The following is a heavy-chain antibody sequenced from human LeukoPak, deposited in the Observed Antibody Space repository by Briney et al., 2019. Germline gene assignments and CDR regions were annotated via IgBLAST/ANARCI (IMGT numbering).Heavy chain of an antibody. CDR3: ARDRYCTNGVCYLFDP. V-gene: IGHV4-61*02. CDR2: IYTSGST. J-gene: IGHJ5*02. D-gene: IGHD2-8*01. CDR1: GGSISSGSYY. Sequence: SETLYLTCTVSGGSISSGSYYWSWIRQPAGKGLEWIGRIYTSGSTNYNPSLKSRVTISVDTSKNQFSLKLSSVPAADTAVYYCARDRYCTNGVCYLFDPWGQGTLVTVSS.